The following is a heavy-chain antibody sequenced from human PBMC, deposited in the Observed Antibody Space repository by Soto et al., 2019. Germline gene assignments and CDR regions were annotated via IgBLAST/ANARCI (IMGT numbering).Heavy chain of an antibody. CDR2: ISAYNGNT. D-gene: IGHD5-12*01. CDR3: ARDSGYSGYAAPAGHYYYYGMDV. CDR1: GYTFTSYG. Sequence: VQLVESGGGLVKPGASVKVSCKASGYTFTSYGISWVRQAPGQGLEWMGWISAYNGNTNYAQKLQGRVTMTTDTSTSTAYMELRSLRSDDTAVYYCARDSGYSGYAAPAGHYYYYGMDVWGQGTTVTVSS. J-gene: IGHJ6*02. V-gene: IGHV1-18*01.